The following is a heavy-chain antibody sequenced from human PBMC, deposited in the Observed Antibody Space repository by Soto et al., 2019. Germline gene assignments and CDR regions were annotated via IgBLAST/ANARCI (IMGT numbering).Heavy chain of an antibody. D-gene: IGHD6-25*01. Sequence: SETLSLTCAVYGESFSGYYWSWIRQPPGKGLEWIGEIHDSGSTNYNPSLKSRLIISVDTSRNQFSLKLSSVTAADTAVYYCAGGVGRPSGGYPDYGGRGPRVPVSS. CDR3: AGGVGRPSGGYPDY. CDR1: GESFSGYY. V-gene: IGHV4-34*01. J-gene: IGHJ4*02. CDR2: IHDSGST.